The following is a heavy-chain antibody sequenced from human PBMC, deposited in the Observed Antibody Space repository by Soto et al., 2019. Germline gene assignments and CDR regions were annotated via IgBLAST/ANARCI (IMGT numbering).Heavy chain of an antibody. Sequence: GGSVRLSCAASGFTFSNYNINWVRQAPGKGLEWVSSIGTTSSYIYYADSVKGRFTISRDNAKNSLYLQMNSLRAEDTAVYYCARVQAVAALYGSDVWGQGT. J-gene: IGHJ6*02. CDR1: GFTFSNYN. CDR3: ARVQAVAALYGSDV. D-gene: IGHD6-19*01. CDR2: IGTTSSYI. V-gene: IGHV3-21*01.